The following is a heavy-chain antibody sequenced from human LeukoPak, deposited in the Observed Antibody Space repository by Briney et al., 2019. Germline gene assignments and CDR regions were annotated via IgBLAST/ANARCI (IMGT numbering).Heavy chain of an antibody. CDR2: INTDGSST. Sequence: GGSLRLSCAASGFTFSSYWMHWVRQAPGKGLVWVSHINTDGSSTTYADSVKGRFTISRDNAKNTLYLQMNSLRAEDTAVYYCARDALSSSWYGSYYDSSGSFDYWGQGTLVTVSS. V-gene: IGHV3-74*01. D-gene: IGHD3-22*01. CDR3: ARDALSSSWYGSYYDSSGSFDY. J-gene: IGHJ4*02. CDR1: GFTFSSYW.